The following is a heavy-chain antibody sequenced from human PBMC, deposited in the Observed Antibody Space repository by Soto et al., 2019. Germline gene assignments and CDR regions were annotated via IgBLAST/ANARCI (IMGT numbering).Heavy chain of an antibody. D-gene: IGHD4-17*01. J-gene: IGHJ4*02. CDR3: ARQLLRRLFDY. Sequence: QLQLQESGPGLVKPSETLSLTCTVSGGSISSSSYYWGWIRQPPGKGLEWIGSIYYSGSTYYNPSLKSRVTISVDTSKNQFSLKLSSVTAADTAVYYCARQLLRRLFDYWGQGTLVTVSS. CDR2: IYYSGST. CDR1: GGSISSSSYY. V-gene: IGHV4-39*01.